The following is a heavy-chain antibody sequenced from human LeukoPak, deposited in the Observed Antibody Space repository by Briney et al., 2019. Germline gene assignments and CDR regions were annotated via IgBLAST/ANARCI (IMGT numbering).Heavy chain of an antibody. D-gene: IGHD2-15*01. CDR1: GFTFRSYA. CDR3: AKDRLLPLDYFDY. Sequence: PGGSLRLSCAASGFTFRSYAMSWFRQAPGKGLVWVSATTGSGAGTYYADSVKGRFTISRDNSKNTLYLQMNSLRAEDTAVYYCAKDRLLPLDYFDYWGQGTLVTVSS. CDR2: TTGSGAGT. J-gene: IGHJ4*02. V-gene: IGHV3-23*01.